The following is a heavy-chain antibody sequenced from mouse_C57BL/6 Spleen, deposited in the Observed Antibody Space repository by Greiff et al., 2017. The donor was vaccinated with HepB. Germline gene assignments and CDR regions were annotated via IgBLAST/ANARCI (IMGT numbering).Heavy chain of an antibody. CDR2: INYDGSST. D-gene: IGHD4-1*01. V-gene: IGHV5-16*01. CDR1: GFTFSDYY. CDR3: ARAGRLGHAMDY. J-gene: IGHJ4*01. Sequence: EVQVVESEGGLVQPGSSMKLSCTASGFTFSDYYMAWVRQVPEKGLEWVANINYDGSSTYYLDSLKSRFIISRDNAKNILYLQMSSLKSEDTATYYCARAGRLGHAMDYWGQGTSVTVSS.